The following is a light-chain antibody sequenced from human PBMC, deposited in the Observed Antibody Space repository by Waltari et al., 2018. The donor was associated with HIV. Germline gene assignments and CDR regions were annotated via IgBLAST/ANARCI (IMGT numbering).Light chain of an antibody. CDR2: GAS. CDR3: HQYGSSYT. Sequence: EIVLTQSPGTLSLSPGARATLSCRASQSVSSSYLAWYQQKPGQAPRLLSYGASSRATGIPDRFSGSGSGTDFTLTISRLEPEDFAVYYCHQYGSSYTFGQGTKLEIK. V-gene: IGKV3-20*01. CDR1: QSVSSSY. J-gene: IGKJ2*01.